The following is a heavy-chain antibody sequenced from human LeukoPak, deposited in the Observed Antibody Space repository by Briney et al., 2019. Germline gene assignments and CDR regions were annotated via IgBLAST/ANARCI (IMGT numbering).Heavy chain of an antibody. D-gene: IGHD3-22*01. Sequence: GGSLRLSCAASGFTFSSYGMHWVRQAPGKGLEWVAVIWYDGSNKYYADSVKGRFTISRDNSKNTLYLQMNSLRAEDTAVYYCAKDLTYDSSGFDYWGQGTLVTVSS. J-gene: IGHJ4*02. V-gene: IGHV3-33*06. CDR3: AKDLTYDSSGFDY. CDR1: GFTFSSYG. CDR2: IWYDGSNK.